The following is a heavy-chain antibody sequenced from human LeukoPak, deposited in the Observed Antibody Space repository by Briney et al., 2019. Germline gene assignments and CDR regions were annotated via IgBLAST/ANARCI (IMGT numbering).Heavy chain of an antibody. CDR2: LSGSGGST. CDR3: AKGVAVAANGYFDY. D-gene: IGHD6-19*01. Sequence: GGSLRLSCAASRFTFSSYAMSWVRQAPGKGLEWVSILSGSGGSTYYADSVKGRFTISRDNSKNTLYLQMNSLRVEDTAVYYCAKGVAVAANGYFDYWGQGTLVTVSS. J-gene: IGHJ4*02. V-gene: IGHV3-23*01. CDR1: RFTFSSYA.